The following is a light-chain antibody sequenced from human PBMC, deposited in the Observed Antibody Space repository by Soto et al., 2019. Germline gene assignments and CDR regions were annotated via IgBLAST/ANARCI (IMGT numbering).Light chain of an antibody. Sequence: QSVLTQPASVSGSPGQSITISCTGTSSDVGGYNYVSWYQQHPGKVPKLMIYEVSNRPSGVSNRFSGSKSGNTASLTISGLQAEDEADYYCSSYTSIITLYVFGSGTKV. CDR2: EVS. V-gene: IGLV2-14*01. CDR3: SSYTSIITLYV. J-gene: IGLJ1*01. CDR1: SSDVGGYNY.